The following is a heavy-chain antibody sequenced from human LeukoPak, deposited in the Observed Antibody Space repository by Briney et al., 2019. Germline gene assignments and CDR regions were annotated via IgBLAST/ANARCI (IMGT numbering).Heavy chain of an antibody. CDR1: GFTLSSYE. CDR3: ATLGYYDSRGYYYEDAFDI. CDR2: IDYSGDTT. J-gene: IGHJ3*02. Sequence: GGSLRLSCTASGFTLSSYEMTWIRQAPGKGLEWVSSIDYSGDTTYYADSVKGRFTVSRDNSKNTLYLHMNSLRAEDTAVYYCATLGYYDSRGYYYEDAFDIWGQGTMVTVSS. D-gene: IGHD3-22*01. V-gene: IGHV3-23*01.